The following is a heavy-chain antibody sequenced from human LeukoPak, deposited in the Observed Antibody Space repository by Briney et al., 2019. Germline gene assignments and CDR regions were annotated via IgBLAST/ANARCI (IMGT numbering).Heavy chain of an antibody. CDR1: GFTFSSNY. V-gene: IGHV3-53*01. CDR3: ARGPYGSGSSEFDAFDI. D-gene: IGHD3-10*01. CDR2: IYSGGST. Sequence: PGGSLRLSCAASGFTFSSNYMSWVRQAPGKGLEGVSVIYSGGSTYYSDSVTGRFTISRDNSKNTLYLQMNRLRAEDTAVYYCARGPYGSGSSEFDAFDIWGQGTMVTVSS. J-gene: IGHJ3*02.